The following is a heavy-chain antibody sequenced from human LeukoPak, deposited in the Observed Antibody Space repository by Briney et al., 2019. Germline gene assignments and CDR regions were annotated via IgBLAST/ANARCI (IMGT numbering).Heavy chain of an antibody. D-gene: IGHD2-15*01. CDR3: ARGPRVVVVAARNYYYYYMDV. Sequence: PSETLSLTCTVSGGSISSSSYYWGWIRQPPGKGLEWIGEINHSGSTNYNPSLKSRVTISVDTSKNQFSLKLSSVTAADTAVYYCARGPRVVVVAARNYYYYYMDVWGKGTTVTVSS. CDR1: GGSISSSSYY. J-gene: IGHJ6*03. CDR2: INHSGST. V-gene: IGHV4-39*07.